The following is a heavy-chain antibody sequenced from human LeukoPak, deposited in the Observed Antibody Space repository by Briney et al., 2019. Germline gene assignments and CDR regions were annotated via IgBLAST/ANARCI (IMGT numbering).Heavy chain of an antibody. CDR3: ASSHFSASR. J-gene: IGHJ4*02. Sequence: PGGSLRLSCAASGFTFSSYAMHWVRQAPGKGLEWVAVISYDGSNKYYADSVKGRFTISRDNSKNTLYLQMNSLRAEDTAVYYCASSHFSASRWGQGTLVTVSS. CDR1: GFTFSSYA. CDR2: ISYDGSNK. V-gene: IGHV3-30*04. D-gene: IGHD2/OR15-2a*01.